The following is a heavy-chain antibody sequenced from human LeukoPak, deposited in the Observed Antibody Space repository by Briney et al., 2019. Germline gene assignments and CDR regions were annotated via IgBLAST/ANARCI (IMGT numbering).Heavy chain of an antibody. J-gene: IGHJ6*02. Sequence: ASVKVSCKVSGYTLTELSMHWVRQAPGKGLEWMGGFDPEDGETIYAQKFQGRVTITADESTSTAYMELSSLRSEDTAVYYCARVCSGGSCYSPHYYYYGMDVWGQGTTVTVSS. CDR2: FDPEDGET. CDR3: ARVCSGGSCYSPHYYYYGMDV. CDR1: GYTLTELS. D-gene: IGHD2-15*01. V-gene: IGHV1-24*01.